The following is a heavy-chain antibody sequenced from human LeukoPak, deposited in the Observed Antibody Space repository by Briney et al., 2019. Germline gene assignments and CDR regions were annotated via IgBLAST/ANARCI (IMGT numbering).Heavy chain of an antibody. CDR2: IWYDGSNK. CDR3: ARAPAGGGSWFDP. D-gene: IGHD3-16*01. V-gene: IGHV3-33*01. J-gene: IGHJ5*02. CDR1: GFTFSSYG. Sequence: GGSLRLSCAASGFTFSSYGMHWVRQAPGKGLEWVAVIWYDGSNKYYADSVKGRFTISRDNSKNTLYLQMNSLRAEDTAVYYCARAPAGGGSWFDPWGQGTLVTVSS.